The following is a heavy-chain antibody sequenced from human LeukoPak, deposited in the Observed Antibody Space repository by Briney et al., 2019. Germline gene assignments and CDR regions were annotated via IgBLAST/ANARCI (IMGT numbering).Heavy chain of an antibody. V-gene: IGHV3-11*04. D-gene: IGHD2-15*01. Sequence: PGGSLRLSCAASGFTFSDYYMSWIRQAPGKGLEWVSYISSSGSTIYYADSVKGRFTISRDNAKNSLYLQMNSLRAEDTAVYYCARVLVVVAATRSRPFDYWGQGTLVTVSS. J-gene: IGHJ4*02. CDR1: GFTFSDYY. CDR2: ISSSGSTI. CDR3: ARVLVVVAATRSRPFDY.